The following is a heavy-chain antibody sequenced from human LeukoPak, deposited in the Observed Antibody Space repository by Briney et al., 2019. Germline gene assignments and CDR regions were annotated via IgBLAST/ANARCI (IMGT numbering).Heavy chain of an antibody. D-gene: IGHD3-10*01. CDR1: GFTFSSYS. Sequence: QPGGSLRLSCAASGFTFSSYSMNWVRQAPGKGLEWVSYISSSSSTIYYADSVKGRFTISRDNAKNSLYLQMNSLRAEDTAVYYCASYGSGSYGGVPYYYYMDVWGKGTTVTVSS. CDR3: ASYGSGSYGGVPYYYYMDV. CDR2: ISSSSSTI. V-gene: IGHV3-48*01. J-gene: IGHJ6*03.